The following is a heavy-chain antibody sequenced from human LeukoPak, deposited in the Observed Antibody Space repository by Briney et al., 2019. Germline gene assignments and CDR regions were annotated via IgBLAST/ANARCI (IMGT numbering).Heavy chain of an antibody. D-gene: IGHD4-11*01. Sequence: GGSLRLSCAASGFTFSDYYMSWIRQAPGKGLEWVSYISSSGSYTNYADSVEGRFTISRDNAKNSLYLQMNSLRAEDTAVYYCARAPHYSNYGPYYYGMDVWGQGTTVTVSS. CDR3: ARAPHYSNYGPYYYGMDV. CDR1: GFTFSDYY. CDR2: ISSSGSYT. J-gene: IGHJ6*02. V-gene: IGHV3-11*06.